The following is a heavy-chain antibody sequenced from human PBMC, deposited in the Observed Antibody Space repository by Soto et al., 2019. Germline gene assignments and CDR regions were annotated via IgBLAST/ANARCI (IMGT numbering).Heavy chain of an antibody. Sequence: QLQLQESGSGLVKPSQTLSLTCAVSGGSISSGGDSWSWIRQPPGKGLEWIGYMYQSGSTHYNPSLQSHVSMSVDSSKNQFSLKLSSVTAADTAVYYCARVGQTYCGGDCYSAFGIDVWGQGTTVTVSS. CDR1: GGSISSGGDS. J-gene: IGHJ6*02. D-gene: IGHD2-21*02. CDR3: ARVGQTYCGGDCYSAFGIDV. CDR2: MYQSGST. V-gene: IGHV4-30-2*01.